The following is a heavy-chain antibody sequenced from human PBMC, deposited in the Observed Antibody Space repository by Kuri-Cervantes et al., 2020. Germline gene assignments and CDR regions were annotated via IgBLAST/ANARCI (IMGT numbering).Heavy chain of an antibody. V-gene: IGHV1-69*13. CDR1: GGTFSSYA. D-gene: IGHD6-19*01. CDR2: IIPIFGTA. J-gene: IGHJ6*02. CDR3: TRLQIAVAGTNYYYGMDV. Sequence: SVKVSCKASGGTFSSYAISWVRQAPGQGLEWMGGIIPIFGTANYAQKFQGRVTITADESTSTAYMELSSLRSEDTAVYYCTRLQIAVAGTNYYYGMDVWGQGTTVTVSS.